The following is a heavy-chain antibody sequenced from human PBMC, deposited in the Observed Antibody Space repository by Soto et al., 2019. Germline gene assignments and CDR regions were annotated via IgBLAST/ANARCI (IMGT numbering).Heavy chain of an antibody. Sequence: SETLSLTCTVSGGSISSGGYYWSWIRQHPGKGLEWIGYIYYSGSTYYNPSLKSRVTISVDTSKNQFSLKLSSVTAADTAVYYCARGGGRDGYNYSDYWGQGILVTVSS. D-gene: IGHD5-12*01. J-gene: IGHJ4*02. CDR1: GGSISSGGYY. CDR2: IYYSGST. CDR3: ARGGGRDGYNYSDY. V-gene: IGHV4-30-4*08.